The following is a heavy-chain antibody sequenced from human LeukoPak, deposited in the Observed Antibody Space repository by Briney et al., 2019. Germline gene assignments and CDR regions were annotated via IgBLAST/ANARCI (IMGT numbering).Heavy chain of an antibody. Sequence: SETLSLTCAVSGGSISSTNWWDWVRQPPGKGLQWIGEIYHSGHTNYSSSLRSRVTISIDKSKNQFSLNLSSVTAADTAVYYCARTETGVGATDYWGQGTLVTVSS. CDR3: ARTETGVGATDY. CDR1: GGSISSTNW. J-gene: IGHJ4*02. CDR2: IYHSGHT. D-gene: IGHD1-26*01. V-gene: IGHV4-4*02.